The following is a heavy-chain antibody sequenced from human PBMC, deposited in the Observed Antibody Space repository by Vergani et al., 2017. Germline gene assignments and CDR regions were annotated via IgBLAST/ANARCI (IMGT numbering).Heavy chain of an antibody. CDR2: LYRGAFT. V-gene: IGHV3-66*02. CDR3: ARDGHYSVLSGYYIGGGFDI. D-gene: IGHD3-3*01. CDR1: GITFWKFG. J-gene: IGHJ3*02. Sequence: EVDLVESGGGLAQPGGSLRLSCEASGITFWKFGMNWVRQAPGKGLEWVSILYRGAFTSYTDSVKGRFTVSRDISKNSLFLQMNSLRPEDTARYYCARDGHYSVLSGYYIGGGFDIWGQGTMVTVSS.